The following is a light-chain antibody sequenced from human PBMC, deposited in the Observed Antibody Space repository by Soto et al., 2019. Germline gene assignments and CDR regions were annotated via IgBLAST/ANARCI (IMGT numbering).Light chain of an antibody. CDR1: QSLLYSNGYNY. CDR2: LGS. V-gene: IGKV2-28*01. J-gene: IGKJ1*01. CDR3: MQPLHTPWT. Sequence: DIVMTQSPLSLPVTPGEPASISCRSSQSLLYSNGYNYLDWYLQKSGQSPQLLIYLGSTRASGVPDRFNGSGSGTDFTLKIRRVEAEDVGVYYCMQPLHTPWTFGQGTKVDIK.